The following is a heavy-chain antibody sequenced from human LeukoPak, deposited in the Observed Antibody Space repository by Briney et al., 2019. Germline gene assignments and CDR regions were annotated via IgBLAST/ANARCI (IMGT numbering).Heavy chain of an antibody. Sequence: GGSLRLSCAASGFTFSSYAMSWVRQAPGKGLEWVSAISASGGSTYYADSVKGRFTISRDNSKSTLYLQMNSLRAEDTAVYYCAKVWWELLDYFDYWGQGTLVTVSS. CDR1: GFTFSSYA. CDR2: ISASGGST. CDR3: AKVWWELLDYFDY. D-gene: IGHD1-26*01. J-gene: IGHJ4*02. V-gene: IGHV3-23*01.